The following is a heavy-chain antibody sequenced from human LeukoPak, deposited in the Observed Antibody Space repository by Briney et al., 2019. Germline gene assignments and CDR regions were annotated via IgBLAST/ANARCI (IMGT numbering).Heavy chain of an antibody. J-gene: IGHJ4*02. V-gene: IGHV1-69*13. D-gene: IGHD3-3*01. CDR3: ARRTIFGVANQETFDY. Sequence: SVQVSCKASGGTFSSYAISWVRQAPGQGLEWMGGIIPIFGTANYAQKFQGRVTITADESTSTAYMELSSLRSEDTAVYYCARRTIFGVANQETFDYWGQGTLVTVSS. CDR1: GGTFSSYA. CDR2: IIPIFGTA.